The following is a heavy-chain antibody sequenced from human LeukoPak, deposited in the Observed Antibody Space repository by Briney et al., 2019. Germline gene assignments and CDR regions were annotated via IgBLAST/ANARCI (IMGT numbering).Heavy chain of an antibody. J-gene: IGHJ4*02. CDR3: ARLIVGCTDGVCYKGHLY. CDR2: VYKTGTT. Sequence: SETLSLTCSVSRDYTRHIDYYWVWIRQPPGRGLEWIGNVYKTGTTSYSPSLSSRVAVSIDTSKSQFSLRVTSVTAADTAVYYCARLIVGCTDGVCYKGHLYWGQGTLVTVSS. V-gene: IGHV4-39*07. CDR1: RDYTRHIDYY. D-gene: IGHD2-8*01.